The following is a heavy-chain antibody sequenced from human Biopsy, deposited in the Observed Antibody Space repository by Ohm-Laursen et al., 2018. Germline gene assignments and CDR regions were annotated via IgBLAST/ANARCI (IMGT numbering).Heavy chain of an antibody. CDR2: MSYDGTQK. CDR3: AKDYRDSRGIFGIVVVRPLDY. D-gene: IGHD3-22*01. J-gene: IGHJ4*02. CDR1: GFTFSSYG. Sequence: SLRLSCSASGFTFSSYGMHWVRQAPGKGLERVATMSYDGTQKYYGDSVKGRFTISRDNSKNTLYLQMNSLRAEDTAVYYCAKDYRDSRGIFGIVVVRPLDYWGQGSLVTVSS. V-gene: IGHV3-30*18.